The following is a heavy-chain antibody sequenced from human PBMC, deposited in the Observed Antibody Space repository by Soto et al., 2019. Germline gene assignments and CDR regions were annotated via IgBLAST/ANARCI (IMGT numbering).Heavy chain of an antibody. V-gene: IGHV3-23*01. J-gene: IGHJ4*02. CDR1: GFTFSLYP. Sequence: EVKVLESGGGLVQPGGSLRLSCATSGFTFSLYPMNWVRQAPGKGLEWVSGISAGGDSTYYADSVKGRFTIFRDNSKNSVSLQMSRLGVEDTALYESERRVWGQGTRVTVSS. CDR2: ISAGGDST. CDR3: ERRV.